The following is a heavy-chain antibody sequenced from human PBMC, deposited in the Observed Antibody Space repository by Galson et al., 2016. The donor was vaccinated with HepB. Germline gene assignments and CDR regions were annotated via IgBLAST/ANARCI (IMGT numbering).Heavy chain of an antibody. CDR3: ARDQGATIPGYYYYGMDV. V-gene: IGHV4-31*03. Sequence: TLSLTCTVSGGSISSGGHYWSWIRQHPGKGLEWIGYIYYSGSTYYNPSLKSRVTISVDTSKNQFSLKLSSVTAADTAVYYCARDQGATIPGYYYYGMDVWGQGTTVTVSS. CDR2: IYYSGST. D-gene: IGHD5-12*01. J-gene: IGHJ6*02. CDR1: GGSISSGGHY.